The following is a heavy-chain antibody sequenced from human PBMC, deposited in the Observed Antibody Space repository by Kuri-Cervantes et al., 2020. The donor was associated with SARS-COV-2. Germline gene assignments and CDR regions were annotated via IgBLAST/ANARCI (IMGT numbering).Heavy chain of an antibody. CDR2: ISYDGSNK. D-gene: IGHD6-19*01. J-gene: IGHJ4*02. CDR1: GFTFSSYA. CDR3: AKGGSSGWSQLEY. Sequence: GESLKISCAASGFTFSSYAMHWVRQAPGKGLEWVAVISYDGSNKYYADSVKGRFTISRDNSKNTLYLQMNSLRAEDTAVYYCAKGGSSGWSQLEYWGQGTLVTVSS. V-gene: IGHV3-30*04.